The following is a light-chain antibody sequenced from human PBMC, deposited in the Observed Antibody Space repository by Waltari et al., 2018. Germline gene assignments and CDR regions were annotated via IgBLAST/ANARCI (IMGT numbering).Light chain of an antibody. CDR2: AAS. CDR3: LQDYKYPRT. V-gene: IGKV1-6*02. Sequence: AIQMTQSPSSRAASVGDRVTISCRASQGIGNDLGWYQQKPGTDPKLLIYAASNLPSGVPSRFSGSGSGTDFTLTISSLQPEDFATYYCLQDYKYPRTFGQGTKVEIK. CDR1: QGIGND. J-gene: IGKJ1*01.